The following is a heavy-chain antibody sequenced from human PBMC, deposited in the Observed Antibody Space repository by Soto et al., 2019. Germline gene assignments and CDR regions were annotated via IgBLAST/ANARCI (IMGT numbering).Heavy chain of an antibody. J-gene: IGHJ6*02. D-gene: IGHD3-10*01. V-gene: IGHV3-23*01. CDR2: ISGAGHST. Sequence: EVQLLESGGGLVQPGGSLRLSCAASGFPFSTYAMSWVRQAPGTGLEWVSGISGAGHSTHYGDSVKGRFIISRDNAKNKLYLQMNNLRAEDTAVYYGAKDRDYYYYYGLDVGGQGTTVTVSS. CDR1: GFPFSTYA. CDR3: AKDRDYYYYYGLDV.